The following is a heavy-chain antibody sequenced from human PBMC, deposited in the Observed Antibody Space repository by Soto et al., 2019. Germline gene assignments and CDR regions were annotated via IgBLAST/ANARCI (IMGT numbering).Heavy chain of an antibody. CDR3: ARGRAAGIGDYYYYYGMDV. Sequence: ASLKVSCKASGYTFTGYYMHWVRQAPGQGLEWMGWINPNSGGTNYAQKFQGRVTMTRDTSISTAYMELSRLRSDDTAVYYCARGRAAGIGDYYYYYGMDVWGQGXTVTVSS. J-gene: IGHJ6*02. D-gene: IGHD6-13*01. CDR1: GYTFTGYY. V-gene: IGHV1-2*02. CDR2: INPNSGGT.